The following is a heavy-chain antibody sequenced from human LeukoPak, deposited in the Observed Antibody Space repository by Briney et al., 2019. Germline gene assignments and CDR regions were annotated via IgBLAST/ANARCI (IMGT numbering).Heavy chain of an antibody. J-gene: IGHJ5*02. CDR3: ARDFGVVIGIEFDP. CDR2: IIPIFGTA. V-gene: IGHV1-69*13. D-gene: IGHD3-3*01. Sequence: ASVKVSCKASGYTFTGYYMHWVRQAPGQGLEWMGGIIPIFGTANYAQKFQGRVTITADESTSTAYMELSSLRSEDTAVYYCARDFGVVIGIEFDPWGQGTLVTVSS. CDR1: GYTFTGYY.